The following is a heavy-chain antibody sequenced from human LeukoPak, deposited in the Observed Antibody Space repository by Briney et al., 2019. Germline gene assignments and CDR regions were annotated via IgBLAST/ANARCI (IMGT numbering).Heavy chain of an antibody. CDR3: ASTGYCSSTSCVGTHLFDY. CDR2: IRYDGSNK. Sequence: GGSLRLSCAASGFTFSSYGMHWVRQAPGKGLEWVAFIRYDGSNKYYADSVKGRFTISRDNSKNTLYLQMNSLRAEDTAVYYCASTGYCSSTSCVGTHLFDYWGQGTLVTVSS. CDR1: GFTFSSYG. D-gene: IGHD2-2*01. J-gene: IGHJ4*02. V-gene: IGHV3-30*02.